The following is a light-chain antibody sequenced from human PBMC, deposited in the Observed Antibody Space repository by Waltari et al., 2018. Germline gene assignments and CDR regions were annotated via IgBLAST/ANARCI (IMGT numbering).Light chain of an antibody. CDR3: QQYGSSPLT. CDR2: GAS. Sequence: EIVLTQSPGTLSLSPGERATLPCRASQSVSRSYLAWYQQKPGQAPRRLIYGASSRATGIPDRFSGSGSGTDFTLTISRLEPEDFAVYFCQQYGSSPLTFGGGTKVEIK. V-gene: IGKV3-20*01. CDR1: QSVSRSY. J-gene: IGKJ4*01.